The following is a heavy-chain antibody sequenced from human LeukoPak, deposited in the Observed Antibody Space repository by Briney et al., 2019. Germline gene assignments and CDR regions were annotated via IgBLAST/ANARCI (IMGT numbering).Heavy chain of an antibody. CDR2: MNPNSGNT. Sequence: ASVKVSCKASGYTFTSYDINCVRQATGQGLEWRGWMNPNSGNTGYAQKFQGRVTMTRNTSISTAYMELSSLRSEDTAVYYCARGSWLRYFDWSRDWFDPWGQGTLVTVSS. J-gene: IGHJ5*02. CDR3: ARGSWLRYFDWSRDWFDP. V-gene: IGHV1-8*01. D-gene: IGHD3-9*01. CDR1: GYTFTSYD.